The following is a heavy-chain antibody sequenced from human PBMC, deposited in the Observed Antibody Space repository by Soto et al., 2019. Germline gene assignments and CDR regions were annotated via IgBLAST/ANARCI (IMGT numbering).Heavy chain of an antibody. CDR1: GYTFTSYG. J-gene: IGHJ6*02. CDR2: ISAYNGNT. D-gene: IGHD5-18*01. V-gene: IGHV1-18*01. CDR3: ARALETAPTLYYYYYGMDV. Sequence: GASVKVSCKASGYTFTSYGISGVRQAPGQGLEWMGWISAYNGNTNYAQKLQGRVTMTTDTSTSTAYMELRSLRSDDTAVYYCARALETAPTLYYYYYGMDVWGQGTTVTVSS.